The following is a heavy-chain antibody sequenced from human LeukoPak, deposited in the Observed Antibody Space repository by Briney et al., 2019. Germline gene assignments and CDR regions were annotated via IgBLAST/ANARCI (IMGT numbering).Heavy chain of an antibody. CDR2: ISAYSGNT. V-gene: IGHV1-18*01. J-gene: IGHJ4*02. CDR3: ARWMVDNKEMATTCEDY. CDR1: GYTFTSYS. D-gene: IGHD5-24*01. Sequence: GASVKVSCKASGYTFTSYSISWVRQAPGQGLEWMGWISAYSGNTNYAQKLQGRVTMTTDTSTSTAYMELRSLRSDDTAVYYCARWMVDNKEMATTCEDYWGQGTLVTVSS.